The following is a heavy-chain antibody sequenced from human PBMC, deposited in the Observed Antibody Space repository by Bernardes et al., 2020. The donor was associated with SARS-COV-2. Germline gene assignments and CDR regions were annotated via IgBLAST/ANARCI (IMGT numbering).Heavy chain of an antibody. CDR2: ISSSSGTYT. V-gene: IGHV3-23*01. CDR3: AKVSRIVVPANPAHFDS. CDR1: GFTFSSYA. J-gene: IGHJ4*02. Sequence: GGSMRLSCEASGFTFSSYAMSWVRQAPGKGLEWVSSISSSSGTYTYYGDSVKGRFTISRDNSKNTLYLQMNSLRAEDTALYYCAKVSRIVVPANPAHFDSWGQGTLVTVSS. D-gene: IGHD2-2*01.